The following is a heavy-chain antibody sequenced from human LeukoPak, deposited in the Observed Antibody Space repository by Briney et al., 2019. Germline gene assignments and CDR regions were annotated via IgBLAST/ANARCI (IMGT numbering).Heavy chain of an antibody. CDR3: AKDTRYYYDSSGSSLDY. D-gene: IGHD3-22*01. Sequence: PGRSLRLSCAASGFTFDDYAMHWVRQAPGEGLEWVSGISWNSGSIGYADSVKGRFTISRDNAKNSLYLQMNSLRAEDTALYYCAKDTRYYYDSSGSSLDYWGQGTLVTVSS. J-gene: IGHJ4*02. CDR1: GFTFDDYA. CDR2: ISWNSGSI. V-gene: IGHV3-9*01.